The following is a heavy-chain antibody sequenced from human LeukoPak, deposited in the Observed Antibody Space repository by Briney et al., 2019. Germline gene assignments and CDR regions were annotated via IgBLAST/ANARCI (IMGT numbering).Heavy chain of an antibody. CDR1: GFTFSSYA. J-gene: IGHJ5*02. D-gene: IGHD2-2*01. Sequence: GGSLRLSCAASGFTFSSYAMSWVRQAPGKGLEWVSAISGSGGSTYYADSVKGRLTTSRDNSKNTLYLQMNSLRAEDTAVYYCAKSPSIVVVPAANFGGWFDPWGQGTLVTVSS. V-gene: IGHV3-23*01. CDR2: ISGSGGST. CDR3: AKSPSIVVVPAANFGGWFDP.